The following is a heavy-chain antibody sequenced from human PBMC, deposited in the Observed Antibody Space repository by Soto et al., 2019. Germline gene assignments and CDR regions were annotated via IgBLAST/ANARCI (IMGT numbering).Heavy chain of an antibody. CDR1: GGSISSYY. J-gene: IGHJ6*03. CDR3: ARLVTGTTSFHYYYMDV. Sequence: SETLSLTCTVSGGSISSYYWSWIRQPPGKGLEWIGYIYYSGSTNYNPSLKSRVTISVDTSKNQFSLKLSSVTAADTAVYYCARLVTGTTSFHYYYMDVWGKGTTVTVSS. CDR2: IYYSGST. V-gene: IGHV4-59*08. D-gene: IGHD1-20*01.